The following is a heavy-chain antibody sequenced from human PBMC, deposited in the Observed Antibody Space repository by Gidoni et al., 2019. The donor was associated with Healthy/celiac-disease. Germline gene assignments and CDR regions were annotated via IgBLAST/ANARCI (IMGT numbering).Heavy chain of an antibody. CDR2: IIPILGIA. D-gene: IGHD1-26*01. Sequence: QVQLVQSGAEVKKPGSSVKVSCKASGGTVSSYAISWVRQAPGQGLEWMGRIIPILGIANYAQKFQGRVTITADKSTSTAYMELSSLRSEDTAVYYCARTTLIVGATMAALDYWGQGTLVTVSS. CDR3: ARTTLIVGATMAALDY. J-gene: IGHJ4*02. V-gene: IGHV1-69*04. CDR1: GGTVSSYA.